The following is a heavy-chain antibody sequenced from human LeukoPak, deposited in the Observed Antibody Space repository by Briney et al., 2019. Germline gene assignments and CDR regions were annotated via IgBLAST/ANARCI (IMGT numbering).Heavy chain of an antibody. V-gene: IGHV1-8*03. CDR3: ARVPRDGYNSPYYYYMDV. D-gene: IGHD5-24*01. Sequence: ASVKVSCKASGYTFTSYDINWVRQATGQGLEWMGWMNPNSGNTGYAQKFQGRVTITRNTSISTAYMELSSLRSEDTAVCYCARVPRDGYNSPYYYYMDVWGKGTTVTVSS. CDR1: GYTFTSYD. CDR2: MNPNSGNT. J-gene: IGHJ6*03.